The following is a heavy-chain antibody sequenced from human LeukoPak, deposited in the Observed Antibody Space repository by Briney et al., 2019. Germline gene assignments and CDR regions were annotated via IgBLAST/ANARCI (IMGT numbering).Heavy chain of an antibody. CDR3: ARDDRIAARPTGSFDY. Sequence: GGSLRVSCAASGFTFSNYAMSWVRQAPGKGLEWVSAIRGSGADTYYADSVKGRFTISRDDSKNTLYLQMNSLRAEDTAVYYCARDDRIAARPTGSFDYWGQGTLVTVSS. CDR2: IRGSGADT. J-gene: IGHJ4*02. D-gene: IGHD6-6*01. V-gene: IGHV3-23*01. CDR1: GFTFSNYA.